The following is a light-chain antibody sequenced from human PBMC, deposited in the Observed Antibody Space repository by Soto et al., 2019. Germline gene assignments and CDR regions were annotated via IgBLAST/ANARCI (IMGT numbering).Light chain of an antibody. V-gene: IGLV1-40*01. CDR1: SSNIGAGYD. Sequence: QSVLTQPPSVSGAPGQRVTISCTGSSSNIGAGYDVHWYQEFPGTAPKLLIYGNNSRPSGVPDRVSGSKSGTSASLAITGLQAEDEADYYCQSYDSSLSGPVFGGGTKLTVL. CDR2: GNN. CDR3: QSYDSSLSGPV. J-gene: IGLJ2*01.